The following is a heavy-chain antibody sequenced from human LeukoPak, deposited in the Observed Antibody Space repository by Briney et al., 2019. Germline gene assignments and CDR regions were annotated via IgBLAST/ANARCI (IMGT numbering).Heavy chain of an antibody. CDR3: ARAYDITSSFDY. Sequence: GGSLRLSCAASGFPFSSYAMNWVRQAPGKELEWVSSISPGSTYTYYADSVKGRFTISRDNARNSLFLQMNSLRAEDTATYYCARAYDITSSFDYWGQGTLVTVSS. CDR2: ISPGSTYT. CDR1: GFPFSSYA. D-gene: IGHD3-22*01. V-gene: IGHV3-21*01. J-gene: IGHJ4*02.